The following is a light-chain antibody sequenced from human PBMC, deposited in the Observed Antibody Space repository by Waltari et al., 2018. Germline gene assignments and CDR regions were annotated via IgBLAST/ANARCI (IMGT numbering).Light chain of an antibody. CDR3: AAWDDSLRAWV. CDR2: RNT. CDR1: NSKLGSTY. Sequence: QSVLLQPPSASETPGQRVTLSCSGSNSKLGSTYVCWYQHLPGTAPELLIYRNTQRPSGVPDRFSGSKSDTSASLAISGLRSEDEADYYCAAWDDSLRAWVFGGGTKLTVL. V-gene: IGLV1-47*01. J-gene: IGLJ3*02.